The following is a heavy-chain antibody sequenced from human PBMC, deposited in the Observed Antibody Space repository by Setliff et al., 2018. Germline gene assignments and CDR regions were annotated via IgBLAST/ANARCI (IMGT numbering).Heavy chain of an antibody. J-gene: IGHJ4*02. CDR3: AASREYTGAVEEWFLPKTFDF. Sequence: NPSETLSLTCTVSGGSINSMSYYWGWLRQPPGKGLEWIGSIYHSGSSDYNPSLRSRVTISVDTSKNQFSLKLSSVTAADAALYYCAASREYTGAVEEWFLPKTFDFWGQGSPVTVSS. CDR1: GGSINSMSYY. CDR2: IYHSGSS. D-gene: IGHD3-10*01. V-gene: IGHV4-39*07.